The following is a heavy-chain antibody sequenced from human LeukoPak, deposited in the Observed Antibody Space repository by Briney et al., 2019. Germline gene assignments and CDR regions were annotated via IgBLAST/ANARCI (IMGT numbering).Heavy chain of an antibody. J-gene: IGHJ4*02. Sequence: ASVKVSCKASGYTFTGYYMHWVRQAPGQGLEWMGWINPNSGGTNYAQKFQGRVIMTTDTSTSTAYMELMSLRSDETAVFYCARDGSGGGGYFDYWSQGTLVIVSS. CDR3: ARDGSGGGGYFDY. CDR2: INPNSGGT. CDR1: GYTFTGYY. D-gene: IGHD6-19*01. V-gene: IGHV1-2*02.